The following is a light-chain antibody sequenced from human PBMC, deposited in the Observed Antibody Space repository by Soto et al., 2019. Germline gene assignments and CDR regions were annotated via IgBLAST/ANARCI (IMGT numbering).Light chain of an antibody. CDR3: QQLRSYPST. V-gene: IGKV1-9*01. CDR1: QGISSY. CDR2: AAS. J-gene: IGKJ4*01. Sequence: DIQMTQSPSSLSASIGDRVTITCRASQGISSYLAWYQQKPGKAPTLLIYAASTLQSGVPSRFSGSGFGTDFTLTISSLQAEDFASYYCQQLRSYPSTFGGGTRWIS.